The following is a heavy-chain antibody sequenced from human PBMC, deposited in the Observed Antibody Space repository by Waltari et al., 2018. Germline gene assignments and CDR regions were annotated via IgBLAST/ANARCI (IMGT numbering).Heavy chain of an antibody. D-gene: IGHD3-9*01. J-gene: IGHJ4*02. CDR2: SSSYNGDT. V-gene: IGHV1-18*04. CDR3: ATESLVTSPPLHY. CDR1: GYTFTSYG. Sequence: QVQLVQSGGEVKKPGTSVKVSCKASGYTFTSYGFSWVRQAPGQGLEWMGWSSSYNGDTNYAQNFQDRVTMTIDTSANTVHMELKTLRFDDTAVYYCATESLVTSPPLHYWGQGTLVTVSS.